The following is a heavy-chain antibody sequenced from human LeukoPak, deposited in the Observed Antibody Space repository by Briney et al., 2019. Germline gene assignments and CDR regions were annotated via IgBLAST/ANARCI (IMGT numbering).Heavy chain of an antibody. J-gene: IGHJ5*02. D-gene: IGHD3-10*01. CDR3: ARGHTVIRGIIRIRGFDP. CDR2: ISAYNGNT. Sequence: ASVKVSCKASGYTFTSYGISWGRQAPGQGLEWMGWISAYNGNTNYAQKLQGRVTMTTDTSTSTAYMELRSLRSEDTAVYFCARGHTVIRGIIRIRGFDPWGQGTLVTVSS. CDR1: GYTFTSYG. V-gene: IGHV1-18*01.